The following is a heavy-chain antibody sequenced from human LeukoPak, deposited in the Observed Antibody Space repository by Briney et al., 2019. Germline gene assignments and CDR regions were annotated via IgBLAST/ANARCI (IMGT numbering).Heavy chain of an antibody. V-gene: IGHV3-30-3*01. CDR1: GFTFSDYV. J-gene: IGHJ4*02. CDR3: ARARGGTSLDY. CDR2: VSYDGSNQ. D-gene: IGHD3-10*01. Sequence: GGSLRLSCAASGFTFSDYVMHWVRQAPGKGLEWVAVVSYDGSNQYYADSVKGRFTISRDNSKNTFYLQTNSLRAEDTAVYYCARARGGTSLDYWGQGTLVTVSS.